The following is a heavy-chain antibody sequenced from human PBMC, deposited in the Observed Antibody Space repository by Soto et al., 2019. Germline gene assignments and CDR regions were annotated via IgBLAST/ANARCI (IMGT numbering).Heavy chain of an antibody. V-gene: IGHV4-59*01. D-gene: IGHD1-26*01. CDR3: ARGVGSSPPRY. CDR2: IYDSGSP. CDR1: GGSISVYY. Sequence: SETLSLTCTISGGSISVYYWSWIRQPPGQALEWIGYIYDSGSPYYNPSLRSRVIISADTSKNQISLKLTSSTAADTAVYYCARGVGSSPPRYWGRGTLVTVSS. J-gene: IGHJ4*02.